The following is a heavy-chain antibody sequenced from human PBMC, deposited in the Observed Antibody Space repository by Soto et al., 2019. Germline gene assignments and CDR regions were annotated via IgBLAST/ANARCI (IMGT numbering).Heavy chain of an antibody. CDR1: GFTFSSYA. D-gene: IGHD2-15*01. V-gene: IGHV3-30-3*01. CDR3: ARDCFLCVVVVADTLCGMDV. Sequence: QVQLVESGGGVVQPGRSLRLSCAASGFTFSSYAMHWVRQAPGKGLQWVAVISYDGSNKYYADSVKGRFTISRDNSKNTLYLQMNTLRDDDTAAYYCARDCFLCVVVVADTLCGMDVWGQGTTVTVSS. J-gene: IGHJ6*02. CDR2: ISYDGSNK.